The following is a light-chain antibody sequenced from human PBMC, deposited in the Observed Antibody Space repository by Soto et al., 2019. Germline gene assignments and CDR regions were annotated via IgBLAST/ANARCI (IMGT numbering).Light chain of an antibody. J-gene: IGLJ3*02. CDR1: SSDVGAYNY. Sequence: QYVLTQSPSGSGSPGQSVTISCTGTSSDVGAYNYVSWYQQYPGKAPKLMIYEVTKRPSGVPDRFSGSKSGNTASLTVSGLQAEDEADYYCTSYVGNDIWVFGGGTKLTVL. V-gene: IGLV2-8*01. CDR3: TSYVGNDIWV. CDR2: EVT.